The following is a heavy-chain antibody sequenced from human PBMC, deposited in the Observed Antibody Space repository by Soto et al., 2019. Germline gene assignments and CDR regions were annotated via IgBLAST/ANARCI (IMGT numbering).Heavy chain of an antibody. J-gene: IGHJ4*02. Sequence: EVQLVESGGGVVQPGGSLRLSCAASGFTFTNYWMHWVRQVPGKGLAWVARINAEGTYSSYADFAKGRFTISRDDAKNTVYLQMNRLSAEDTAVYYCGRDFTPAETPGDDFDYWGQGTLVTVSP. D-gene: IGHD2-15*01. CDR1: GFTFTNYW. CDR3: GRDFTPAETPGDDFDY. V-gene: IGHV3-74*01. CDR2: INAEGTYS.